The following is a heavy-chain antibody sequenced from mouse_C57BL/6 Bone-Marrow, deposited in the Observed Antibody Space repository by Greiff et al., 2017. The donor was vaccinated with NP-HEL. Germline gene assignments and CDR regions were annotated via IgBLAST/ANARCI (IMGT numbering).Heavy chain of an antibody. CDR1: GYTFTSYW. Sequence: VQLQQSGAEFVKPGASVKMSCTASGYTFTSYWITWVKQRPGQGLEWIGDIYPGSGSTNYPEKVKSKATLSEDTSSSTAYMQISNLTSKDSAVYYCARRPIYDGYYALDYWGQGTTLTVSS. J-gene: IGHJ2*01. CDR3: ARRPIYDGYYALDY. V-gene: IGHV1-55*01. CDR2: IYPGSGST. D-gene: IGHD2-3*01.